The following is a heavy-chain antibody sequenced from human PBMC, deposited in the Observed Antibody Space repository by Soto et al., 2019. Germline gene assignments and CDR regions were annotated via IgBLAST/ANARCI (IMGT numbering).Heavy chain of an antibody. CDR1: GFTFSSYW. CDR2: INSDGSST. V-gene: IGHV3-74*01. J-gene: IGHJ3*02. Sequence: EVQLVESGGGLVQPGGSLRLSCAASGFTFSSYWMHWVRQAPGKGLVWVSRINSDGSSTSYADSVKGRFTISRDNAKNTLYLQMNSLRAEDTAVYYCATYASGSYSPWSGDDAFDIWGQGTMVTVSS. CDR3: ATYASGSYSPWSGDDAFDI. D-gene: IGHD3-10*01.